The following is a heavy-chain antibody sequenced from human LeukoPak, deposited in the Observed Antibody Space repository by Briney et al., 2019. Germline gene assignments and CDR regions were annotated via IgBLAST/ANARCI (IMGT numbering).Heavy chain of an antibody. CDR3: TKDNGFRTPDL. CDR2: IGSSGDST. V-gene: IGHV3-23*01. J-gene: IGHJ3*01. CDR1: GFTFSSSV. D-gene: IGHD3/OR15-3a*01. Sequence: PGGSLRLSCAASGFTFSSSVMTWVRQAPGKGLEWVSCIGSSGDSTYYADSVKGRFTISRDNSNNMLFLQMNSLRAEDTALYYCTKDNGFRTPDLWGQGTVVTVSS.